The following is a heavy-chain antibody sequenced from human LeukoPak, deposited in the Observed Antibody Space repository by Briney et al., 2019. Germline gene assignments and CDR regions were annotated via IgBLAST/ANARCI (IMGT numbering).Heavy chain of an antibody. D-gene: IGHD1-26*01. J-gene: IGHJ4*02. CDR3: ARVGIVGAAIYFDY. CDR2: IYYSGST. CDR1: GGSISSYY. V-gene: IGHV4-59*01. Sequence: SETLSLTCTVSGGSISSYYWSWIRQPPGKGLEWIGYIYYSGSTNYNPSLKSRVTISVDTSKNQFSLKLSSVTAADTAVYYCARVGIVGAAIYFDYWGQGTLVTVCS.